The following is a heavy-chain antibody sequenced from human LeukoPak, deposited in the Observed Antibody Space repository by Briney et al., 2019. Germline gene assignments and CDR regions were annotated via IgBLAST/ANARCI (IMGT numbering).Heavy chain of an antibody. V-gene: IGHV3-33*03. J-gene: IGHJ4*02. Sequence: GGSLRLSCAASGFTFSSYGMHWVRQAPGKGLEWVAVIWYDGSNKYYADSVKGRFTISRDNAKTSLYLQMNSLRPEDTAFYYCVKDVRAGGLDYWGQGTLVTVSS. CDR1: GFTFSSYG. CDR2: IWYDGSNK. CDR3: VKDVRAGGLDY. D-gene: IGHD3-10*01.